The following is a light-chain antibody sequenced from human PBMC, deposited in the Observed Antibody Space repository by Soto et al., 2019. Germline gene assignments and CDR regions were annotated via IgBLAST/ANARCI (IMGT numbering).Light chain of an antibody. Sequence: EIVLTQSPGTLSLSPGERATLSCRASQSFHTNYLAWYHHRPGQAPRLLIYGTSTRATGIPVRFRGSGFGTDFTLTISSLQPEDFAVYYCQQYNNWPPITFGHATPLEIK. CDR1: QSFHTNY. V-gene: IGKV3-20*01. J-gene: IGKJ5*01. CDR3: QQYNNWPPIT. CDR2: GTS.